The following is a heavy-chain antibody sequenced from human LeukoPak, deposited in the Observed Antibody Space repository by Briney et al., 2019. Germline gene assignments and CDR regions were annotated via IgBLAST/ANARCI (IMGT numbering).Heavy chain of an antibody. Sequence: ASVRVSCKASGYTFTSYGISWVRQAAGQGLEWMGWISAYNGNTNYAQKLQGRVTMTTDTSTSTAYMELRSLRSDDTAVYYCARTSHESVLYWSDPWGQGTLVNVSS. CDR2: ISAYNGNT. V-gene: IGHV1-18*01. J-gene: IGHJ5*02. CDR1: GYTFTSYG. D-gene: IGHD3-16*01. CDR3: ARTSHESVLYWSDP.